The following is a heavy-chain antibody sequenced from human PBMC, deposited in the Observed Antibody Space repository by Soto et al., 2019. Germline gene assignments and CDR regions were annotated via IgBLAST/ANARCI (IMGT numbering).Heavy chain of an antibody. J-gene: IGHJ4*02. V-gene: IGHV4-31*03. CDR3: ARSSQSTVTTFAY. CDR2: IYYSGST. CDR1: GGSISSGGYY. Sequence: QVQLQESGPGLVKPSQTLSLTCTVSGGSISSGGYYWSWIRQHPGKGLEWIGYIYYSGSTYYNPPLKSRVTISVDTSKNQFSLKLSSVTAADTAVHYCARSSQSTVTTFAYWGQGTLVTVSS. D-gene: IGHD4-17*01.